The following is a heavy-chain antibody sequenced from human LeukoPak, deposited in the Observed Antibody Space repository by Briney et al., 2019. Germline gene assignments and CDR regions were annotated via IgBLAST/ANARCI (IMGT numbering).Heavy chain of an antibody. D-gene: IGHD5-12*01. J-gene: IGHJ4*02. CDR2: ISGNGDIT. CDR1: GFTFSNHG. CDR3: AKDDAWLRFLY. Sequence: GGTLRLSCAASGFTFSNHGMNWVRQAPGKGLEWVSGISGNGDITYYADCVKGRSTISTDNSKNTLYLQMSSLRAEDTAIYYCAKDDAWLRFLYWGQGTLVTVSS. V-gene: IGHV3-23*01.